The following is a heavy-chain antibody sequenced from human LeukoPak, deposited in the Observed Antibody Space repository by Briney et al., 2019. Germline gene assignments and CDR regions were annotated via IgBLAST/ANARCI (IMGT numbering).Heavy chain of an antibody. Sequence: ASVKVSCKAFGYTFTSYYMHWVRQAPGQGLEWMGIINPSGGSTSYAQKFQGRVTMTRDTSTSTVYMELSSLRSEDTAVYYCARGERWDCGGDCYEGFFDYWGQGTLVTVSS. CDR3: ARGERWDCGGDCYEGFFDY. CDR1: GYTFTSYY. J-gene: IGHJ4*02. D-gene: IGHD2-21*02. CDR2: INPSGGST. V-gene: IGHV1-46*01.